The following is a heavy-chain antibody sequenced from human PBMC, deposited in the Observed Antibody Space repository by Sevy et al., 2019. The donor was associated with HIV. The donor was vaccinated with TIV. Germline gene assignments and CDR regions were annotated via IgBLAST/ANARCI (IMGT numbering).Heavy chain of an antibody. CDR3: AKGGIWSPPTWFDP. J-gene: IGHJ5*02. D-gene: IGHD3-3*01. V-gene: IGHV3-23*01. CDR1: GFTFSSFA. CDR2: IIGSGAST. Sequence: GGSLRLSCAASGFTFSSFAMSWVRQAPGKGLEWVSAIIGSGASTNYADSVKGRFTISRDNSKNTLYLQMNSLRAEDTAVYYCAKGGIWSPPTWFDPGGQGTLVTVSS.